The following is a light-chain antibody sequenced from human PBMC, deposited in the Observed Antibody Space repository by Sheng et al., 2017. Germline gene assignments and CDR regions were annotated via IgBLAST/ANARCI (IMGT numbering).Light chain of an antibody. J-gene: IGLJ3*02. CDR2: TND. CDR3: AVWDDSLRGWV. CDR1: YSNIGTND. V-gene: IGLV1-47*01. Sequence: QSVLTQPPSASGTPGQRVTISCSGSYSNIGTNDVNWYQHFPGTAPKLLIYTNDQRPSGVPDRFSGSKSGTSASLAISGLRSEDEANFYCAVWDDSLRGWVFGGGTKLTVL.